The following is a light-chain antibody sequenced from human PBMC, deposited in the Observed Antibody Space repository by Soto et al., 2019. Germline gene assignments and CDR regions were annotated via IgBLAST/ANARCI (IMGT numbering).Light chain of an antibody. CDR1: QSVTSN. Sequence: EIVMTQSPATLSVSPGDRATLSCRASQSVTSNLAWYQQKPGQAPRLLIYGASTRATGIPARFSGSGSGTEFTLTISSLQSEDFAVYYCQQYNNWPPTFGQGTKVAIK. CDR3: QQYNNWPPT. CDR2: GAS. V-gene: IGKV3-15*01. J-gene: IGKJ1*01.